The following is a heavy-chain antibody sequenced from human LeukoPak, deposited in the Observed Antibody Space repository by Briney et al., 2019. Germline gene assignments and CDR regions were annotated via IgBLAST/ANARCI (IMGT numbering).Heavy chain of an antibody. CDR2: ISGSGGST. Sequence: GGSLRLSCAASGFTFSSYAMSWVRQAPGKGLEWVSAISGSGGSTYYADSVKGRFTISRDNSKNTLYLQMNSLRAEDTAVYYCAKDKWELLRRGGAFDYWGQGTLVTVSS. CDR1: GFTFSSYA. V-gene: IGHV3-23*01. CDR3: AKDKWELLRRGGAFDY. D-gene: IGHD1-26*01. J-gene: IGHJ4*02.